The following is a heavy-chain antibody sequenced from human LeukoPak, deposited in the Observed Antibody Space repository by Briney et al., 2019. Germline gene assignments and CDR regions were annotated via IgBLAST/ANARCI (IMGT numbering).Heavy chain of an antibody. V-gene: IGHV3-21*04. CDR2: ISSSSSYI. Sequence: GGSLRLSCAASGFIFSSYAMNWVRQAPGKGLEWVSSISSSSSYIYYADSVKGRFTISRDNAKNTVYLQMNSLRDEDTAIYRCAKRGSSTLLGAFTFWGQGTMVTVSS. CDR1: GFIFSSYA. J-gene: IGHJ3*01. CDR3: AKRGSSTLLGAFTF. D-gene: IGHD6-13*01.